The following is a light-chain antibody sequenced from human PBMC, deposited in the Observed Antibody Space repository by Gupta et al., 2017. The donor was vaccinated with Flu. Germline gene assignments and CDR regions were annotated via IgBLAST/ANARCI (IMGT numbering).Light chain of an antibody. CDR1: QSISSW. J-gene: IGKJ1*01. V-gene: IGKV1-5*03. Sequence: GDRVTITCRASQSISSWLAWYLQKPGKAPKLLIYNASNLQNGVPSRFSSRGSGTEFTLTISSLQPDDFATYYCQQNNSYSWTFGEGTKVEIK. CDR2: NAS. CDR3: QQNNSYSWT.